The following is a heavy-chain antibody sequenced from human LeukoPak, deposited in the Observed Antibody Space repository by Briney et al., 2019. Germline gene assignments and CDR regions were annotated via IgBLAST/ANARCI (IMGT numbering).Heavy chain of an antibody. J-gene: IGHJ4*02. V-gene: IGHV1-2*02. Sequence: ASVKVSCKASGYSFTGYYMHWVRQAPGQGLEWMGWINPNSGGTNYAQKFQGKVTMTRDTSISTAYMELSRLRSDDTAVYYCARDQMASDFDYWGQGTLVTVSS. CDR2: INPNSGGT. CDR3: ARDQMASDFDY. CDR1: GYSFTGYY. D-gene: IGHD5-24*01.